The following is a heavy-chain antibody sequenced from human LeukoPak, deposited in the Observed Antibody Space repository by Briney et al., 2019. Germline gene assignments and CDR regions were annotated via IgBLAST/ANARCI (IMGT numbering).Heavy chain of an antibody. V-gene: IGHV3-23*01. CDR3: AKGTTVTTSYFDY. CDR2: ISVSGGST. Sequence: GGSLRLSCAASGFTFSSYAMSWVRQAPGKGLEWVSAISVSGGSTYYADSVKGRFTISRDNSKNTLFLQMNSLRAEDTAIYYCAKGTTVTTSYFDYWGQGTLVTVSS. J-gene: IGHJ4*02. D-gene: IGHD4-17*01. CDR1: GFTFSSYA.